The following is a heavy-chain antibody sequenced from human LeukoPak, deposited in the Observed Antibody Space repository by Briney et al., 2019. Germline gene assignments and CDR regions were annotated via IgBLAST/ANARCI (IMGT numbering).Heavy chain of an antibody. D-gene: IGHD5-12*01. CDR2: IIPIFGTA. CDR1: GGTFSSYA. CDR3: AREARYSGYDGGWETDY. Sequence: GSSVKVSCKASGGTFSSYAISWVRQAPGQGLEWMGGIIPIFGTANYAQKFQGRVTITADESTSTAYMELSSLRSEDTAVYYCAREARYSGYDGGWETDYWGQGTLVTVSS. J-gene: IGHJ4*02. V-gene: IGHV1-69*01.